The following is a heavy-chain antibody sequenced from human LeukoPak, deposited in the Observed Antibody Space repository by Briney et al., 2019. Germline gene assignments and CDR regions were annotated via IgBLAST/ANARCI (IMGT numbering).Heavy chain of an antibody. CDR1: GGSFSGYY. V-gene: IGHV4-34*01. Sequence: KPSETLSLTCAVYGGSFSGYYWSWIRQPPGKGLEWIGEINHSGSTNYNPSLKSRVTISVDTSKNQFSLKLSSVTAADTAVYYCARGPHLGDIVVVPAAIDFDYWGQGTLVTASS. D-gene: IGHD2-2*01. J-gene: IGHJ4*02. CDR3: ARGPHLGDIVVVPAAIDFDY. CDR2: INHSGST.